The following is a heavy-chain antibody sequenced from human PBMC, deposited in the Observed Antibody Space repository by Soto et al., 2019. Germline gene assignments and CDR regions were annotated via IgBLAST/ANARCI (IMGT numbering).Heavy chain of an antibody. CDR2: ISGSGGST. J-gene: IGHJ3*02. Sequence: GGSLRLSCAASGFTFSSYAMSWVRQAPGKGLEWVSAISGSGGSTYYADSVKGRFTISRDNSKNTLYLQMNSLRAEDTAVYYCAKGSRGGFWSGYYTSAFDIWGQGTMVTVSS. D-gene: IGHD3-3*01. CDR1: GFTFSSYA. V-gene: IGHV3-23*01. CDR3: AKGSRGGFWSGYYTSAFDI.